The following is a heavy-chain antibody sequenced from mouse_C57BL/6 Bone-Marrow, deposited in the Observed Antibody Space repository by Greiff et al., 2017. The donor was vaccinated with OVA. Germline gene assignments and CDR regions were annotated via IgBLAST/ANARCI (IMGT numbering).Heavy chain of an antibody. Sequence: VQGVESGAELVRPGASVTLSCKASGYTFTDYEMHWVKQTPVHGLEWIGAIDPETGGTAYNQKFKGKAILTADKSSSTAYMELRSLTSEDSAVYYCTRDPYYGSSYGDYWGQGTTLTVSS. J-gene: IGHJ2*01. CDR1: GYTFTDYE. D-gene: IGHD1-1*01. V-gene: IGHV1-15*01. CDR2: IDPETGGT. CDR3: TRDPYYGSSYGDY.